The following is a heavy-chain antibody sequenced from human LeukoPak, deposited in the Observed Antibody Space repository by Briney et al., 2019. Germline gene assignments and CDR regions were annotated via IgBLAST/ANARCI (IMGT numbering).Heavy chain of an antibody. Sequence: PSQTLSLTCTVSGGSISSGGYYWSWIRQHPGKGLEWIGYIYYSGSTYYNPSLKSRVTISVDTSKNQFSLKLSSVTAADTAVYYCAREQKSSSWYGQIDYWGQGTLVTVSS. CDR1: GGSISSGGYY. D-gene: IGHD6-13*01. CDR2: IYYSGST. CDR3: AREQKSSSWYGQIDY. V-gene: IGHV4-31*03. J-gene: IGHJ4*02.